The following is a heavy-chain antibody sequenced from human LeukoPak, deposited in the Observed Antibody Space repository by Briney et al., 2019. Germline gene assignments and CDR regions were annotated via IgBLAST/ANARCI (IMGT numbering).Heavy chain of an antibody. J-gene: IGHJ5*02. V-gene: IGHV1-18*01. Sequence: ASVKVSCKASGYTFTSYGISWVRQAPGQGLERMGWISAYNGNTNYAQKLQGRVTMTTDTSTSTAYMELRSLRSDDTAVYYCATTYYYGSGSYYWWFDPWGQGTLVTVSS. CDR2: ISAYNGNT. CDR3: ATTYYYGSGSYYWWFDP. CDR1: GYTFTSYG. D-gene: IGHD3-10*01.